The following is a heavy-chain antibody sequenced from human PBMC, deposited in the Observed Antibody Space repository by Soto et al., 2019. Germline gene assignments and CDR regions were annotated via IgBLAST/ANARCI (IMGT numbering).Heavy chain of an antibody. CDR2: IGSTGVTI. CDR1: GFTFSDYY. CDR3: ARDPFWSGFHGMDV. Sequence: QVQLVESGGGLVKPGGSLRLSCAASGFTFSDYYMNWIRKAPGKGLEWVPKIGSTGVTINYADSVKARFPISRDNAKNSLYLEMNSLRAEDTGVYYCARDPFWSGFHGMDVWGQGTTVTVSS. D-gene: IGHD3-3*01. V-gene: IGHV3-11*01. J-gene: IGHJ6*02.